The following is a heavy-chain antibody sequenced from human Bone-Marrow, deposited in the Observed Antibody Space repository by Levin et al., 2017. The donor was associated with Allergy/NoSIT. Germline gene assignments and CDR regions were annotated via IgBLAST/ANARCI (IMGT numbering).Heavy chain of an antibody. CDR3: AREGIAAAGTVDY. Sequence: KAGGSLRLSCAASGFTFSSYSMNWVRQAPGKGLEWVSSISSSSSYIYYADSVKGRFTISRDNAKNSLYLQMNSLRAEDTAVYYCAREGIAAAGTVDYWGQGTLVTVSS. CDR2: ISSSSSYI. V-gene: IGHV3-21*01. J-gene: IGHJ4*02. CDR1: GFTFSSYS. D-gene: IGHD6-13*01.